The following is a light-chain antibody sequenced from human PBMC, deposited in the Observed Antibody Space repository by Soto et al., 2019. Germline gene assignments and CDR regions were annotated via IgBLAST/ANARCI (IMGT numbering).Light chain of an antibody. J-gene: IGLJ2*01. CDR1: SSNIGNNY. CDR3: ETWDSSLSVV. Sequence: QSVLTQPPSVSAAPGQTVTISCSGSSSNIGNNYVSWYQHLPGTAPKLLIYDNNKRPSGIPDRFSGSKSGTSATLGITGLQTGDEADYYCETWDSSLSVVFGGGTKLTVL. V-gene: IGLV1-51*01. CDR2: DNN.